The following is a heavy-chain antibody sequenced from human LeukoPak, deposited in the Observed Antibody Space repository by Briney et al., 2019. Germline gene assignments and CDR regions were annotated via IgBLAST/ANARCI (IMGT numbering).Heavy chain of an antibody. CDR1: GGSISSSPYY. Sequence: KASETLSLTCTVSGGSISSSPYYWGWIRQPPGKGLEWIGSIYYSGTTHYNPFLESRVTISVDTSKNQFSLKLASVTAADTAIYYCAKGAGGFSYYNWFDPWGQGTLVTVSS. D-gene: IGHD5-18*01. CDR2: IYYSGTT. V-gene: IGHV4-39*07. J-gene: IGHJ5*02. CDR3: AKGAGGFSYYNWFDP.